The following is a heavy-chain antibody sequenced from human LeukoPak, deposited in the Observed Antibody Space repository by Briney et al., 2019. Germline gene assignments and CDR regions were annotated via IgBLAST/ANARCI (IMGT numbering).Heavy chain of an antibody. J-gene: IGHJ4*02. D-gene: IGHD3-10*01. Sequence: PSQTLSPTCTVSGGSISSGGFYWSWIRQHPGKGLEWIGYIFYSGSTYYNPSLRSRVTLSVDTPKNQFSLKLSSVTAADTAVYYCARADLHYGSGTDFDYWGQGTLVTVSS. CDR2: IFYSGST. CDR3: ARADLHYGSGTDFDY. CDR1: GGSISSGGFY. V-gene: IGHV4-31*03.